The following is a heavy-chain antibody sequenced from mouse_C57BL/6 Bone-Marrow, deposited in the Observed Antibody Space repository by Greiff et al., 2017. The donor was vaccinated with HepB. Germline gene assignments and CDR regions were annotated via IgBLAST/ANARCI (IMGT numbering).Heavy chain of an antibody. CDR3: TAEGYVYGRLRGWYFDV. D-gene: IGHD1-1*01. CDR1: GFNIKDDY. CDR2: IDPENGDT. V-gene: IGHV14-4*01. Sequence: VQLQQSGAELVRPGASVKLSCTASGFNIKDDYMHWVKQRPEQGLEWIGWIDPENGDTEYASKFQGKATITADTSSNTAYLQLSSLTSEDTAVYYCTAEGYVYGRLRGWYFDVWGTGTTVTVSS. J-gene: IGHJ1*03.